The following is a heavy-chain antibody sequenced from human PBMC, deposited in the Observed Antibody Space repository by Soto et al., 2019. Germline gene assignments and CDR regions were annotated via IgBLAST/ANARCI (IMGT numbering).Heavy chain of an antibody. J-gene: IGHJ4*02. CDR3: ARIHWAQSSLDY. Sequence: LSLTCAVSGGSIDSGAFSLSWIRQPPGKGLEWIGYVTHSGTAYSIPSLNGRLTLSVDSSQTQFSLKLTSVTAADSAFYYCARIHWAQSSLDYWGRGILVTVSS. CDR2: VTHSGTA. D-gene: IGHD6-19*01. V-gene: IGHV4-30-2*01. CDR1: GGSIDSGAFS.